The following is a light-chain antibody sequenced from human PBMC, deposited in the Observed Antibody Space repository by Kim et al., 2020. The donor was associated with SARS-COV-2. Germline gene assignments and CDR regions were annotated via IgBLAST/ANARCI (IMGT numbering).Light chain of an antibody. V-gene: IGLV3-1*01. CDR2: QDS. Sequence: SYELTQPPSVSVSPGQTASITCSGDKLGDTYAYWYQQKPGQSPVLVIYQDSKRPSGIPERFSGSNSGNTATLTISGTQAVDEADYYCQAWDSSTAVFGGGTQLTVL. J-gene: IGLJ2*01. CDR1: KLGDTY. CDR3: QAWDSSTAV.